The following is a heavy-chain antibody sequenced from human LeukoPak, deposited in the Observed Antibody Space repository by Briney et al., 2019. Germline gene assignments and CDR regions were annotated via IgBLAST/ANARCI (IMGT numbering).Heavy chain of an antibody. Sequence: SGGSLRLSCAVSGFTFKSYGMHWVRQAPGKGLEWVAFIRYDGSIKYYADSVKGRFTISRDNSKNTLYLQMNSLRAEDTALYYCAKALGIQRHWYFDLWGRGTLVTVSS. CDR2: IRYDGSIK. V-gene: IGHV3-30*02. CDR1: GFTFKSYG. J-gene: IGHJ2*01. CDR3: AKALGIQRHWYFDL. D-gene: IGHD5-18*01.